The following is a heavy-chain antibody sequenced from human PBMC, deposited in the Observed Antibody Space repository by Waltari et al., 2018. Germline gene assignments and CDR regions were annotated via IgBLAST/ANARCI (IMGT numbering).Heavy chain of an antibody. CDR1: GFTFDDYA. CDR2: ISWNSDSI. Sequence: EVQLVESGGGLVQPGRSLRPSCAASGFTFDDYAMHWVRQVPGKGLEWVSGISWNSDSIGYADSVKSRFTISRDNAKNSLYLQMNSLRAEDTAVYYCARMLGYQLLSYYYYGMDVWGQGTTVTVSS. V-gene: IGHV3-9*01. D-gene: IGHD2-2*01. CDR3: ARMLGYQLLSYYYYGMDV. J-gene: IGHJ6*02.